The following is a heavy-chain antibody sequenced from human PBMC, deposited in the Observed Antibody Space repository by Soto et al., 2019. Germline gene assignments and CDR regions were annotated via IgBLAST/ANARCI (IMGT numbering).Heavy chain of an antibody. J-gene: IGHJ4*02. Sequence: GASVKVSCKASGFTFTSSAMQWVRQARGQRLEWIGWIVVGSGNTNYAQKFQERVTITRDMSTSTAYMELSSLRSEDTAVYYCAARYCSGGSCAGPFDYWGQGTLVTVSS. CDR2: IVVGSGNT. V-gene: IGHV1-58*02. D-gene: IGHD2-15*01. CDR1: GFTFTSSA. CDR3: AARYCSGGSCAGPFDY.